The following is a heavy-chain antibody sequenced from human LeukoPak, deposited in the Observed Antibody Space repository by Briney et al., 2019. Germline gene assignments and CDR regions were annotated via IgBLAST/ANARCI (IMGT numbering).Heavy chain of an antibody. D-gene: IGHD3-10*01. J-gene: IGHJ6*03. CDR3: ARGGGGLPYYYYYMDV. CDR1: GGSISSYY. CDR2: IYYSGST. Sequence: SETLSLTCTVSGGSISSYYWSWIRQPPGKGLEWIGYIYYSGSTNYNPSLKSRVTISVDTSKNQFSLKLSSVTAADTAVYYCARGGGGLPYYYYYMDVWGKGTTVTVSS. V-gene: IGHV4-59*12.